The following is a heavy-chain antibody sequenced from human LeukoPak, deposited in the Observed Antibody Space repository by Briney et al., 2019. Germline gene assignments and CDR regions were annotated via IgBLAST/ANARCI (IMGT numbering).Heavy chain of an antibody. D-gene: IGHD3-22*01. J-gene: IGHJ6*03. Sequence: PGRSLRLSCAASGFTFDDYAMHWVRQAPGKGLEWVSYISSSSSTIYYADSVKGRFTISRDNAKNSLYLQMNSLRAEDTAVYYCARECDSSGYCLSYYYYYMDVWGKGTTVTVSS. CDR3: ARECDSSGYCLSYYYYYMDV. V-gene: IGHV3-48*01. CDR1: GFTFDDYA. CDR2: ISSSSSTI.